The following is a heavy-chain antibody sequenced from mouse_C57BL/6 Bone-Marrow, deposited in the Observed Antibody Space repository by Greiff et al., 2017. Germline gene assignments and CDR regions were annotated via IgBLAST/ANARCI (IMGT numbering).Heavy chain of an antibody. CDR1: GFSLTSYA. V-gene: IGHV2-9-1*01. D-gene: IGHD1-1*01. CDR3: ARSPPYGSSSYFDV. Sequence: VMLVESGPGLVAPSQSLSITCTVSGFSLTSYAISWVRQPPGKGLEWLGVIWTGGGTNYNSALKSRLSISKDNSKSQVFLKMNSLQTDDTARYYCARSPPYGSSSYFDVWGTGTTVTVSS. CDR2: IWTGGGT. J-gene: IGHJ1*03.